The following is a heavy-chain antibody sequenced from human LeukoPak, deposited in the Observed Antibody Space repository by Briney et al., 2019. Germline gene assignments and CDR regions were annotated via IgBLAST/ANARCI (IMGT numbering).Heavy chain of an antibody. CDR2: INHSGST. V-gene: IGHV4-34*01. D-gene: IGHD3-10*01. CDR3: ARVLDYYGSGTRDFDY. Sequence: SETLSLTCAVYGGSFSGYYWSWIRQPPGKGLEWIGEINHSGSTNYNPSLKSRVTISVGTSKNQFSLKLNSVTAADTAVYYCARVLDYYGSGTRDFDYWGQGILVTVSS. J-gene: IGHJ4*02. CDR1: GGSFSGYY.